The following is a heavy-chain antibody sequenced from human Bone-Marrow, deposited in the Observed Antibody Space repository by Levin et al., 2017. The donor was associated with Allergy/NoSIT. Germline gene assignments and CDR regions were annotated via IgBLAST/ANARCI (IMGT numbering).Heavy chain of an antibody. J-gene: IGHJ5*02. D-gene: IGHD2-8*02. Sequence: GGSLRLSCAASGFTFSSYAMSWVRQAPGKGLEWVSAISGSGGSTYYADSVKGRFTISRDNSKNTLYLQMNSLRAEDTAVYYCAKGCVGPCPTGGVCYTARNNWFDPWGQGTLVTVSS. CDR2: ISGSGGST. V-gene: IGHV3-23*01. CDR3: AKGCVGPCPTGGVCYTARNNWFDP. CDR1: GFTFSSYA.